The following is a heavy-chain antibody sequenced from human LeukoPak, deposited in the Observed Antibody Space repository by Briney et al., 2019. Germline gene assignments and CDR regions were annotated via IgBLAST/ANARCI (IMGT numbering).Heavy chain of an antibody. J-gene: IGHJ6*02. CDR1: GGSISSYY. Sequence: SETLSLTCTVSGGSISSYYWSWIRQPPGKGLEWIGYIYYSGSTNYNPSLKSRVTISVDTSKNQFSLKLSSVTAADTAVYYCARLRVGVTLYGMDVWGQGTTVTVSS. V-gene: IGHV4-59*08. CDR2: IYYSGST. CDR3: ARLRVGVTLYGMDV. D-gene: IGHD3-10*01.